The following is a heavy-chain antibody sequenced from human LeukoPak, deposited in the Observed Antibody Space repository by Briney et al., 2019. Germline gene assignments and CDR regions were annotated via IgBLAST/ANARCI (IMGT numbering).Heavy chain of an antibody. Sequence: GGSLRLSCAASGFTFSSYAMSWVRQAPGKGLEWVSAISGSGGSTYYADSVKGRFTISRDNSKNTLYLQMNSLRAEDTAVYYCAKALGGGYSYGLDYWGQGTLVTVSS. V-gene: IGHV3-23*01. J-gene: IGHJ4*02. CDR2: ISGSGGST. CDR1: GFTFSSYA. CDR3: AKALGGGYSYGLDY. D-gene: IGHD5-18*01.